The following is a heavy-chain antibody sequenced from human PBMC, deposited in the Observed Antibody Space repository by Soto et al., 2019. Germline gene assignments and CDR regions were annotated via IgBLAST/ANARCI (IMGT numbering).Heavy chain of an antibody. CDR2: IDPSDSYT. CDR3: ARQESAMIVVSGVSDY. V-gene: IGHV5-10-1*01. CDR1: GYSFTSYW. D-gene: IGHD3-22*01. Sequence: GESLKISCKGSGYSFTSYWISWVRQMPGKGLEWRGRIDPSDSYTNYSPSFQGHVTISADKSISTAYLQWSGLKASDTAMYYCARQESAMIVVSGVSDYWGQGTLVTVSS. J-gene: IGHJ4*02.